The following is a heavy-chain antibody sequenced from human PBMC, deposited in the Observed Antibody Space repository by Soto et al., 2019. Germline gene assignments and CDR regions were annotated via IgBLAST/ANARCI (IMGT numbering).Heavy chain of an antibody. J-gene: IGHJ5*02. V-gene: IGHV4-34*01. Sequence: QVQLQQGGAGLLKTSETLSLTCAVYGGAFRGYYWSWIRQPPGKGLEWLGEINDSGSTNYNPSLKSRITISLDTSKKEISLRLSSVTAADTAVYYCARERGRYCSGESCYPFGPWGQGALVTVSS. D-gene: IGHD2-15*01. CDR2: INDSGST. CDR1: GGAFRGYY. CDR3: ARERGRYCSGESCYPFGP.